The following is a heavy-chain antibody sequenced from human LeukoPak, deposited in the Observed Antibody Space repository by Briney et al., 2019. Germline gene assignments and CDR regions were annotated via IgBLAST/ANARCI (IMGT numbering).Heavy chain of an antibody. J-gene: IGHJ3*02. CDR2: INTNTGNP. D-gene: IGHD2-21*02. Sequence: GASVKVSCKASGYTFTSYAMNWVRQAPGQGLEWMGWINTNTGNPTYAQGLTGRFVLSLDTSVSTAYRQISSLKAEDTAVYYCARDSRFCGGDCYGRDAFDIWGQGTMVTVSS. V-gene: IGHV7-4-1*02. CDR1: GYTFTSYA. CDR3: ARDSRFCGGDCYGRDAFDI.